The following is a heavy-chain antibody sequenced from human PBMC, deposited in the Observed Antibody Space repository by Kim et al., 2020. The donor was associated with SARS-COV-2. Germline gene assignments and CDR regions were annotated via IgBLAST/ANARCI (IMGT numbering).Heavy chain of an antibody. V-gene: IGHV4-59*01. J-gene: IGHJ5*02. D-gene: IGHD1-7*01. Sequence: PSLKGRVTISVATSKNQFPLKLSSVTAADTAVYYCARDVITVTTRWFDPWGQGTLVTVSS. CDR3: ARDVITVTTRWFDP.